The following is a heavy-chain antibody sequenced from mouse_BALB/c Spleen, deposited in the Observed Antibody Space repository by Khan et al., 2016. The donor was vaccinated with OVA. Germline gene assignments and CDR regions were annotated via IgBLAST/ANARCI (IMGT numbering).Heavy chain of an antibody. V-gene: IGHV2-6-7*01. CDR1: GFSLTGYG. CDR3: ARGTDDYALYAMDY. J-gene: IGHJ4*01. CDR2: IWGDGST. Sequence: QVQLKESGPGLVAPSQSLSITCTVSGFSLTGYGVNWVRQPPGKGLEWLGMIWGDGSTDYNSALKSRLSISKDNSKSQVFLKMNSLQTGDTARYCCARGTDDYALYAMDYWGQGTSVTVSS. D-gene: IGHD2-4*01.